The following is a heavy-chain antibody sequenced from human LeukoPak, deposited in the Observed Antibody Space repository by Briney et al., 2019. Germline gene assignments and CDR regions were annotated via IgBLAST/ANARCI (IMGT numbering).Heavy chain of an antibody. Sequence: PSETLSLTCTVSGASISTYYWSWIRQPAGKGLEWIGCIYTSGSTDYNPSLKSRVSMSVDTSKNHFSLKLSSVTAADTAVYYCASLYIWGRGTLVTVSS. CDR1: GASISTYY. CDR2: IYTSGST. V-gene: IGHV4-4*07. CDR3: ASLYI. D-gene: IGHD2/OR15-2a*01. J-gene: IGHJ2*01.